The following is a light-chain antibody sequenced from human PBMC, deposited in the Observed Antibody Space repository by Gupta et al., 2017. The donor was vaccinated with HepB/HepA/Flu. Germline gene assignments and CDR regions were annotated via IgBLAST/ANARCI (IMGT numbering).Light chain of an antibody. J-gene: IGKJ1*01. Sequence: EVVMTQSPLPLPVPLGQSASISCKSSQSLVHTDGNIFLNWFHQRPGQFPRRLIYKVSNRDSGVPDRFSGSGSDTDFTLKISRVEAEDVGVYYCMQGTFWRSFGQGTKVEI. CDR3: MQGTFWRS. V-gene: IGKV2-30*02. CDR2: KVS. CDR1: QSLVHTDGNIF.